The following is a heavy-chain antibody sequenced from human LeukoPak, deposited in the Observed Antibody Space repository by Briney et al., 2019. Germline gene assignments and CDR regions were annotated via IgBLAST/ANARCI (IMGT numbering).Heavy chain of an antibody. CDR2: IWYDGSKK. D-gene: IGHD3-10*01. CDR3: ARDLGNYDSGSSYFGY. J-gene: IGHJ4*02. CDR1: GFTFSSYG. Sequence: GGSLRLSCAASGFTFSSYGMYWVRQAPGKGLEWVALIWYDGSKKYYADSVKGRFTISRDSSKNTLYLQMNSLRAEDTAVYYCARDLGNYDSGSSYFGYWGQGSLVTVSS. V-gene: IGHV3-33*01.